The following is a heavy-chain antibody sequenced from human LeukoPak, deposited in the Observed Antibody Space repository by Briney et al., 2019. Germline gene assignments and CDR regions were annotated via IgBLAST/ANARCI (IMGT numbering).Heavy chain of an antibody. CDR1: GFTFSSYS. CDR3: ARSLYDYYDSSGRVFDY. Sequence: GGSLRLSCAASGFTFSSYSMNWVRQAPGKGLEWVSSISSSSNYIYYADSVKGRFTISRDNAKNSLYLQMNSLRAEDTAVYYCARSLYDYYDSSGRVFDYRGQGTLVTVSS. V-gene: IGHV3-21*01. D-gene: IGHD3-22*01. J-gene: IGHJ4*02. CDR2: ISSSSNYI.